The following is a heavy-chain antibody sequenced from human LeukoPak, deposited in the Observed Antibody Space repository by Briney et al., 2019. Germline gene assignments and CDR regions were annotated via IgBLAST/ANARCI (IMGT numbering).Heavy chain of an antibody. CDR3: AREAITIFALVRTQTTKGPHRFDP. V-gene: IGHV1-46*01. Sequence: EASVKVSCKTSGYTFTSYHIHWVRQAPGQGLEWMGIINPSGGTTNYAQKFQGRVTMTRDMSTSTVYMELSSLRSEDTAVYYCAREAITIFALVRTQTTKGPHRFDPWGQGTLVTVSS. CDR2: INPSGGTT. J-gene: IGHJ5*02. D-gene: IGHD3-3*01. CDR1: GYTFTSYH.